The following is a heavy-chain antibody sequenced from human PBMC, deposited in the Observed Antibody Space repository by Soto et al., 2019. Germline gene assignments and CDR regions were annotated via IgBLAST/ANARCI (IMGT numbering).Heavy chain of an antibody. CDR1: GGDISSGDYY. CDR3: TGHAALRAGVEGFEP. CDR2: IYYVGST. D-gene: IGHD3-10*01. V-gene: IGHV4-39*01. Sequence: PSETLSLPCTVSGGDISSGDYYWAWIRQPPGKGLEWIESIYYVGSTFYNSSLESRVTISVDMSKNIFFLKLTSVTATDTAVYFCTGHAALRAGVEGFEPWGQGTLVTVSS. J-gene: IGHJ5*02.